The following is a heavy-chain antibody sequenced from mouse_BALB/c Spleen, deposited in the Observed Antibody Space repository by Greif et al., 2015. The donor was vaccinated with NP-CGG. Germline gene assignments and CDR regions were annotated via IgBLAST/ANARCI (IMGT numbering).Heavy chain of an antibody. CDR3: ARGRTWYSYYFDY. CDR2: ILPGSGST. J-gene: IGHJ2*01. Sequence: VQLQQSGAELMKPGASVKISCKATGYTFSSYWIEWVKQRPGHGLEWIGEILPGSGSTNYNEKFKGKATFTADTSSNTAYMQLSSLTSEDSAVYYCARGRTWYSYYFDYWGQGTTLTVSS. V-gene: IGHV1-9*01. D-gene: IGHD1-1*02. CDR1: GYTFSSYW.